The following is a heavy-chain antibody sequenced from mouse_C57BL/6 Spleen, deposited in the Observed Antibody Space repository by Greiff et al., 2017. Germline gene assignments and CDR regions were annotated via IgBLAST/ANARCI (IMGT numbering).Heavy chain of an antibody. D-gene: IGHD1-1*01. J-gene: IGHJ2*01. CDR2: IDPSDSYT. Sequence: QVQLQQPGAELVKPGASVKLSCKASGYTFTSYWMQWVKQRPGQGLEWIGEIDPSDSYTNYNQKFKGKATLTVDTSSSTAYMQLSSLTSEDSAVYYCAIYVGYWGQGTTLTVSS. CDR1: GYTFTSYW. V-gene: IGHV1-50*01. CDR3: AIYVGY.